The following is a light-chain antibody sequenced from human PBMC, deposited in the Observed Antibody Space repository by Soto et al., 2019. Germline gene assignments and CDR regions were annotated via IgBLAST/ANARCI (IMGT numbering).Light chain of an antibody. V-gene: IGKV1-5*03. J-gene: IGKJ1*01. Sequence: DILMTQSPSTLSASVGDRVTITCRASQTISSWVAWYQQKPGKAPKLLIYKATSLESGVPSRFSGSGSGTEFTLTISSLQPDDFATYYCQHYNSYSEAFGQGTKVDI. CDR1: QTISSW. CDR3: QHYNSYSEA. CDR2: KAT.